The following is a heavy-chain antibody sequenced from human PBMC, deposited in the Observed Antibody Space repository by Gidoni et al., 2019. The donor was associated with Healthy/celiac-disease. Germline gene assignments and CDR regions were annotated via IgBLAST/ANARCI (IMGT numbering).Heavy chain of an antibody. CDR1: GFPFSISS. Sequence: EVQLLESGGGLVQPGGSLSLSCAPSGFPFSISSMTWFRQAPGKGVEWVSAISGSGGSKYYADSVKGRFTIYRDNSKNTLYLQMNSLRAEDTAVYYCAKDCRFMVREIADAFDIWGQGTMVTVSS. V-gene: IGHV3-23*01. CDR2: ISGSGGSK. D-gene: IGHD3-10*01. J-gene: IGHJ3*02. CDR3: AKDCRFMVREIADAFDI.